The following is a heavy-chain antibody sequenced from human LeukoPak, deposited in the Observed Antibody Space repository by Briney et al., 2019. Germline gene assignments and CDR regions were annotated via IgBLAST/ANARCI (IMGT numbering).Heavy chain of an antibody. CDR1: GVSISSGVYY. CDR2: IYYSGST. V-gene: IGHV4-31*03. CDR3: ARDSTEDYFDY. Sequence: SETLSLSCTVSGVSISSGVYYWSWLRQRPGKGLVWFGYIYYSGSTYYNPSLKSRVTIAVDTSKNQFSLKLSSVTAADTAVYYCARDSTEDYFDYWGQGTLVTVSS. J-gene: IGHJ4*02.